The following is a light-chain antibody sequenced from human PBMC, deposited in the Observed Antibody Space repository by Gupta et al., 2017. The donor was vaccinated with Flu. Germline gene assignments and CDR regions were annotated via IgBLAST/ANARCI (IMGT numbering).Light chain of an antibody. Sequence: EPTLTQSPAFMSATPGDKVNISCKATQDIDDDMNWCQQKPGEAPMFIIQEPTTLVPEISPRFSGSAFGTDFTLSINNIGSEDASYYFCPQHDNFPLTFGQGTKVEIK. J-gene: IGKJ1*01. CDR1: QDIDDD. CDR2: EPT. V-gene: IGKV5-2*01. CDR3: PQHDNFPLT.